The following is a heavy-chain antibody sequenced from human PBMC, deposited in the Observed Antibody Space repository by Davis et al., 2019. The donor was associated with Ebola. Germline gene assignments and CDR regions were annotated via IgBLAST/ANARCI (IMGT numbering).Heavy chain of an antibody. CDR3: ARDGYSSGWYAGIDY. Sequence: AASVKVSCKASGGTFSSYAISWVRQAPGQGLEWMGRIIPILGIANYAQKFQGRVTITADKSTSTAYMELSSLRSEETAVYYCARDGYSSGWYAGIDYWGQGTLVTVSS. CDR1: GGTFSSYA. D-gene: IGHD6-19*01. CDR2: IIPILGIA. V-gene: IGHV1-69*04. J-gene: IGHJ4*02.